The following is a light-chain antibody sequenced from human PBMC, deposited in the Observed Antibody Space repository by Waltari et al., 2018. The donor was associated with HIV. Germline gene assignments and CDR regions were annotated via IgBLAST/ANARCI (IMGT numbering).Light chain of an antibody. V-gene: IGKV3-20*01. J-gene: IGKJ4*01. CDR1: QSVANNN. CDR3: QQFSDAPLT. CDR2: GVS. Sequence: EIVLTQSPGTLSLSPGERVTLSCSASQSVANNNLAWYQQKPGQAPRLHIYGVSHRANGIPDRCRCGWSGTAFSLTISRLEPEDFGVYFCQQFSDAPLTFGGGTKVEIK.